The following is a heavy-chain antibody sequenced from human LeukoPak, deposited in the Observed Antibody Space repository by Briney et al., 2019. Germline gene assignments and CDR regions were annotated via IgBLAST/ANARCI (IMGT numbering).Heavy chain of an antibody. J-gene: IGHJ4*02. CDR3: ATKQWLAPPPDS. V-gene: IGHV3-74*01. Sequence: GGSLTLSCAASGFTFSKYWMLWVRQAPGKGLESVSRINTDGTVTTYADSVKGRFTVSRDNADNTMFLQMKSVRDEDTAVYYCATKQWLAPPPDSWGQGTPVTVSS. CDR2: INTDGTVT. CDR1: GFTFSKYW. D-gene: IGHD6-19*01.